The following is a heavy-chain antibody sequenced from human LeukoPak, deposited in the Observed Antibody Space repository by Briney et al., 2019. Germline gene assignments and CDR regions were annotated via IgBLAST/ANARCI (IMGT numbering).Heavy chain of an antibody. V-gene: IGHV3-30*04. CDR1: GLTFSSYA. CDR2: ISYDGSNK. D-gene: IGHD3-9*01. Sequence: GGSLRLSCAASGLTFSSYAMHWVRQAPGKGLEWVAVISYDGSNKYYADSVKGRFTISRDNSKNTLYLQMNSLRAEDTAVYYCARDRRYYDILSEIDYWGQGTQVTASS. J-gene: IGHJ4*02. CDR3: ARDRRYYDILSEIDY.